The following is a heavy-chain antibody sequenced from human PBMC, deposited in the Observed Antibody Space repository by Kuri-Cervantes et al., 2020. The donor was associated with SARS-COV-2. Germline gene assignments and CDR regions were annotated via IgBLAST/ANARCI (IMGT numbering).Heavy chain of an antibody. D-gene: IGHD3-10*01. CDR3: ARLLYGSGSYYKD. CDR2: ISYDGSNK. CDR1: GFTFSSYA. J-gene: IGHJ4*02. Sequence: GESLKISCAASGFTFSSYAMHWVRQAPGKGLEWVAVISYDGSNKYYADSVKGRFTNSRDNAKNSLYLQMNSLRAEDTAVYYCARLLYGSGSYYKDWGQGTLVTVSS. V-gene: IGHV3-30-3*01.